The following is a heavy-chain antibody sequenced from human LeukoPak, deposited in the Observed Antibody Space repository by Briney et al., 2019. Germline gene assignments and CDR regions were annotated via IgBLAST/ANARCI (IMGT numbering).Heavy chain of an antibody. D-gene: IGHD3-10*01. CDR3: AKDTYGSLY. J-gene: IGHJ4*02. Sequence: PSETLSLTCTVSGYSISSGYYWGWIRQPPGKGLEWIGSIYHSGSTYYNPSLKSRVTISVDTSKNQFSLKLSSVTAADTAVYYCAKDTYGSLYWGQGTLVTVSS. CDR2: IYHSGST. V-gene: IGHV4-38-2*02. CDR1: GYSISSGYY.